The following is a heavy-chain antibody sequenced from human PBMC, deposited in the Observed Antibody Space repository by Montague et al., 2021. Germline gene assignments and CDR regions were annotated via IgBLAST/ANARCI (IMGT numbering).Heavy chain of an antibody. V-gene: IGHV3-21*01. CDR3: ARDYYGSGRGKDYFDY. D-gene: IGHD3-10*01. J-gene: IGHJ4*02. Sequence: SLRLSCAASGFTFRSYSMNWVRQAPGKGLEWVSSISSSSSYIYYTDSVKGRFTISRDNAKNSLYLQMNSLRAEDTAVYYCARDYYGSGRGKDYFDYWGQETLVTVSS. CDR2: ISSSSSYI. CDR1: GFTFRSYS.